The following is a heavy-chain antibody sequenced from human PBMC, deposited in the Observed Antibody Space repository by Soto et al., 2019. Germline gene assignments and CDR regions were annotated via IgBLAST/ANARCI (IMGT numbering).Heavy chain of an antibody. D-gene: IGHD6-13*01. J-gene: IGHJ4*02. CDR1: GYTFTSFY. CDR3: ARGSWYSFDS. CDR2: VNPSGGST. Sequence: AXVKVSCKASGYTFTSFYMHWIRQAPGQGLEWVGIVNPSGGSTSYAQKFQDRVTMTRDTSTGTVYMELSSLRSEDTAVYYCARGSWYSFDSWGQGTLVTVSS. V-gene: IGHV1-46*01.